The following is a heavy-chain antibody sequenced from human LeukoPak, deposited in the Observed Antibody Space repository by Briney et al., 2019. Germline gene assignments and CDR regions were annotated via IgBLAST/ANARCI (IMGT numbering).Heavy chain of an antibody. Sequence: PSETLSLTCTVSGGSISSSSYYWGWIRQPPGKGLEWIGSIYYSGRTYYNPSLESRVTISVDASKNQFSLELNSVTAADTAVYYCARDQQYHRPAGWFDPWGQGTLVTVSS. CDR2: IYYSGRT. D-gene: IGHD1-14*01. V-gene: IGHV4-39*01. CDR1: GGSISSSSYY. CDR3: ARDQQYHRPAGWFDP. J-gene: IGHJ5*02.